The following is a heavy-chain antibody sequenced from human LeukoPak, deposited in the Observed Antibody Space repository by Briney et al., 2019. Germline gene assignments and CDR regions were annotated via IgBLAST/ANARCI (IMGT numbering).Heavy chain of an antibody. V-gene: IGHV1-69*13. D-gene: IGHD6-13*01. Sequence: GASVKVSCKASGGTFSSYAISWVRQAPGQGLEWMGGIIPIFGTANYAQKFQGRVTITADESTSTAYMELSSLRSEDTAVYYCARDGRSSPALSAFDIWGQGTMVTVSS. CDR2: IIPIFGTA. CDR1: GGTFSSYA. J-gene: IGHJ3*02. CDR3: ARDGRSSPALSAFDI.